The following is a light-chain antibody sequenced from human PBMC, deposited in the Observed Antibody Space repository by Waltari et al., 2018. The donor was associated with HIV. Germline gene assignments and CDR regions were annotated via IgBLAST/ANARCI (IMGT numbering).Light chain of an antibody. CDR1: SPNIGNNY. V-gene: IGLV1-51*01. CDR3: GTWDSSLSAGWV. J-gene: IGLJ3*02. Sequence: QSVLTQPPSVSAAPGQKVTISCSGSSPNIGNNYVSWSQQLPGTAPKLLIYDNNKRPSGIPDRFSGSKSGTSATLGITGLQTGDEADYYCGTWDSSLSAGWVFGGGTKLTVL. CDR2: DNN.